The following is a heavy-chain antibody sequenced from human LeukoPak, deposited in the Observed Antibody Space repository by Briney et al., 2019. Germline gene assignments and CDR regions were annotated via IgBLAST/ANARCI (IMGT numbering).Heavy chain of an antibody. J-gene: IGHJ4*02. V-gene: IGHV1-18*01. CDR3: ARGGRKDIVVVPAAGYYFDY. Sequence: ASVKVSCKASGYTFTSYGISWVRQAPGQGPEWMGWISAYNGNTNYAQKLQGRVTMTTDTSTSTAYMELRSLRSDDTAVYYCARGGRKDIVVVPAAGYYFDYWGQGTLVTVSS. CDR2: ISAYNGNT. CDR1: GYTFTSYG. D-gene: IGHD2-2*01.